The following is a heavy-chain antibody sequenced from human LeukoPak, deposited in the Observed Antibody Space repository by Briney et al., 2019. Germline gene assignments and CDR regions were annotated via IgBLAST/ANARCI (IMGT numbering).Heavy chain of an antibody. V-gene: IGHV3-74*01. D-gene: IGHD3-22*01. CDR1: GFTFSNYW. Sequence: PGGXXRLSCAASGFTFSNYWMHWVRQAPGKGLVWVSRINSDGSSTSYADSVKGRFTISRDNAKNTLYLQMNSLRAEDTAVYYCARFDWEYITMTLDVWGKGTTVTVSS. J-gene: IGHJ6*04. CDR2: INSDGSST. CDR3: ARFDWEYITMTLDV.